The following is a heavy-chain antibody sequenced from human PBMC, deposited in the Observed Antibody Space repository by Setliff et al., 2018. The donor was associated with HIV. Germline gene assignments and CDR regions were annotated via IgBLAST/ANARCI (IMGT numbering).Heavy chain of an antibody. CDR1: GFTFNTYA. Sequence: GGSLRLSCEGSGFTFNTYAMTWVRQTPGKGLEWVAAISGRGSKTYYGDSLKGRSTISRDNSNNTLFLQMTRLTVDDTGIYYCVRRGVPDVWGQGTQVTVSS. CDR3: VRRGVPDV. D-gene: IGHD3-16*01. J-gene: IGHJ4*02. V-gene: IGHV3-23*01. CDR2: ISGRGSKT.